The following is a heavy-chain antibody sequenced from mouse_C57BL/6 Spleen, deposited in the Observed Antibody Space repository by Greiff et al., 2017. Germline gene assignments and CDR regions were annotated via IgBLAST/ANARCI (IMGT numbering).Heavy chain of an antibody. D-gene: IGHD2-12*01. CDR3: ASYSQFAY. V-gene: IGHV1-59*01. Sequence: QVQLQQPGAELVRPGTSVKLSCKASGYTFTSYWMHWVKQRPGQGLEWIGVIDPSDSYTNYNQKFKGKATLTVDTSSSTAYMQLSSLTSEDSAVYYCASYSQFAYWGQGTLVTVSA. CDR1: GYTFTSYW. CDR2: IDPSDSYT. J-gene: IGHJ3*01.